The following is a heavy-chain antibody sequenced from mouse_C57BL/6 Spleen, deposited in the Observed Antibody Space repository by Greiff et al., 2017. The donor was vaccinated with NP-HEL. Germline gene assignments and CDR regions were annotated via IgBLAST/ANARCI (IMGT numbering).Heavy chain of an antibody. CDR2: ILPGSGST. D-gene: IGHD1-1*01. Sequence: QVQLQQSGAELMKPGASVKLSCKATGYTFTGYWIEWVKQRPGHGLEWIGEILPGSGSTYYNEKFKGKATFTADTSSNTAYMQLSSLTTEDSAIYYCATLITTVVTTEYFDFWGKGTTLTVSS. V-gene: IGHV1-9*01. J-gene: IGHJ2*01. CDR3: ATLITTVVTTEYFDF. CDR1: GYTFTGYW.